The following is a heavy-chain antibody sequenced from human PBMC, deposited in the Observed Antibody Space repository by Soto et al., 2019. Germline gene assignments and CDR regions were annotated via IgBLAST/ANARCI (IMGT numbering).Heavy chain of an antibody. J-gene: IGHJ6*01. CDR2: IKSKTDGGTT. Sequence: PGGSLRLSCAASGFTFSNAWMNWVRQAPGKGLEWVGRIKSKTDGGTTDYAAPVKGRFTISRDDSKNTLYLQMNSLKTEDTAVYYCTTGDSRGSKHQEYYYYGMDVWGQGTTVTVS. CDR3: TTGDSRGSKHQEYYYYGMDV. V-gene: IGHV3-15*07. CDR1: GFTFSNAW. D-gene: IGHD3-22*01.